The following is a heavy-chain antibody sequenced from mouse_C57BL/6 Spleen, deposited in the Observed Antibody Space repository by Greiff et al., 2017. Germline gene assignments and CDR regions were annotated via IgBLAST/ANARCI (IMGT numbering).Heavy chain of an antibody. D-gene: IGHD2-5*01. CDR3: ARRAYYSNYEAFAY. V-gene: IGHV1-80*01. J-gene: IGHJ3*01. Sequence: QVQLQQPGAELVKPGASVKISCKASGYAFSSYWMNWVKQRPGKGLEWIGQIYPGDGDTNYNGKFKGKATLTADKSSSTAYMQLSSLTSEDSAVYFCARRAYYSNYEAFAYWGQGTLVTVSA. CDR1: GYAFSSYW. CDR2: IYPGDGDT.